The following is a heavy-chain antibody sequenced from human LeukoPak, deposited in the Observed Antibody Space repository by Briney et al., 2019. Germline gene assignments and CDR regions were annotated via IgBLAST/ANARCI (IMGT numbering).Heavy chain of an antibody. Sequence: SQTLSLTCTVSGGSISSGSYYWSWIRQPAGKGLEWIGRIYTSGSTNYNPSLKSRVTISVDTSKNQFSLKLSSVTAADTAVYYWARDRIAEVGIGYWGKGPLVT. D-gene: IGHD6-13*01. J-gene: IGHJ4*02. CDR3: ARDRIAEVGIGY. V-gene: IGHV4-61*02. CDR1: GGSISSGSYY. CDR2: IYTSGST.